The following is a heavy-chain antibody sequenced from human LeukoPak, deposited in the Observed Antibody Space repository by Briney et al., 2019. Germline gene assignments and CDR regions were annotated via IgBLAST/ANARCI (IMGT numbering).Heavy chain of an antibody. CDR2: IWYDGSNK. Sequence: GRSLRLSCAASGFTFSSYGMHWVRQAPGKGLEWVAVIWYDGSNKYYADSVKGRFTISRDNSKNTLYLQMNSLRAEDTAVYYCAKGLGYDFWSGHQGFDYWGQGTLVTVSS. CDR3: AKGLGYDFWSGHQGFDY. D-gene: IGHD3-3*01. V-gene: IGHV3-33*06. J-gene: IGHJ4*02. CDR1: GFTFSSYG.